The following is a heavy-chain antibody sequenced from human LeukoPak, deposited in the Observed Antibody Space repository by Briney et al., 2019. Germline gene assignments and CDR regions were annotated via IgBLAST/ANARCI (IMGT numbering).Heavy chain of an antibody. CDR3: TRGGRDGFDI. J-gene: IGHJ3*02. CDR2: IDTAGDT. CDR1: GFTFSTYD. Sequence: GGSLRLSCAASGFTFSTYDMHWVRQATGKGLEWVSAIDTAGDTYYSGSVKGRFIISRENARSSLYLQMNSLRVGDTALYYFTRGGRDGFDIWGQGTMVTVSS. D-gene: IGHD2-15*01. V-gene: IGHV3-13*01.